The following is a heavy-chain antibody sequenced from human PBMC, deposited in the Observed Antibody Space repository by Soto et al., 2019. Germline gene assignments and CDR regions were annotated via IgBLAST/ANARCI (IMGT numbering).Heavy chain of an antibody. CDR1: GFDFTTYA. Sequence: PGGSLRLSCAVTGFDFTTYAMHWVRQTPDKGLEWVAIIWFDGIKEFYAESVRGRFTISIDTSKNTVFLQMNNVRAKDTALYYCTRATFDVWGQGTTVTVSS. CDR2: IWFDGIKE. CDR3: TRATFDV. V-gene: IGHV3-33*01. J-gene: IGHJ6*02.